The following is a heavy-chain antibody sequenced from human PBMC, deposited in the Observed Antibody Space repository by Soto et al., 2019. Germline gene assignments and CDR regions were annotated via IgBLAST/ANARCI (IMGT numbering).Heavy chain of an antibody. Sequence: ASVKVSCKASGYTFTSYYMHWVRQAPGQGLEWMGIINPSGGSTSYAQKFQGRVTMTRDTSTSTVYMELSSLRSEDTAVYYCARSRFIVGVPSYYSMDVWGQXTTVTVS. D-gene: IGHD1-26*01. CDR1: GYTFTSYY. CDR3: ARSRFIVGVPSYYSMDV. V-gene: IGHV1-46*01. CDR2: INPSGGST. J-gene: IGHJ6*02.